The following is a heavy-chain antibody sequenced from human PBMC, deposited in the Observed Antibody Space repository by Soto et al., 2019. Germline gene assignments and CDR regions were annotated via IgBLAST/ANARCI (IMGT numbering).Heavy chain of an antibody. CDR1: GFTVSSNY. D-gene: IGHD3-10*01. CDR2: IYSGGST. CDR3: ARGPSLLWFGESDFDY. V-gene: IGHV3-66*01. J-gene: IGHJ4*02. Sequence: EVQLVESGGGLVQPGGSLRLSCAASGFTVSSNYMSWVRQAPGKGLEWVSVIYSGGSTYYADSVKGRFTISRDNSKNTLYLQMNSLRAEDTAVYYCARGPSLLWFGESDFDYCGQGTLVTVSS.